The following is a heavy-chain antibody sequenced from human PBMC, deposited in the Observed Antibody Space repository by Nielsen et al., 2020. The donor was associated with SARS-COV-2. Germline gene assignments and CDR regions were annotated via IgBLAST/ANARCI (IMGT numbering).Heavy chain of an antibody. V-gene: IGHV3-23*01. D-gene: IGHD2-8*01. Sequence: GESLKISCAASGFTLSTYAMTWVRQAPGKGLEWVSAISSSGEGTNYAGAVRGRFTISRDNAKNSLYLQMNSLRAEDTAVYYCARNRVEGYCTNGVCPWADAFDIWGQGTMVTVSS. CDR1: GFTLSTYA. J-gene: IGHJ3*02. CDR3: ARNRVEGYCTNGVCPWADAFDI. CDR2: ISSSGEGT.